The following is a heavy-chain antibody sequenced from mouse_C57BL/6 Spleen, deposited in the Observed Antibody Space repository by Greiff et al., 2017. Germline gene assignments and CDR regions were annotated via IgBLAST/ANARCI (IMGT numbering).Heavy chain of an antibody. Sequence: QVQLQQPGAELVMPGASVKLSCKASGYTFTSYWMHWVKQRPGQGLEWIGEIDPSDSYTNYNQKFKGKSTLTVDKSSSTAYMQLSSLTSEDSAVYYCARGGVPFAYWGQGTLVTVSA. V-gene: IGHV1-69*01. CDR3: ARGGVPFAY. CDR1: GYTFTSYW. J-gene: IGHJ3*01. CDR2: IDPSDSYT.